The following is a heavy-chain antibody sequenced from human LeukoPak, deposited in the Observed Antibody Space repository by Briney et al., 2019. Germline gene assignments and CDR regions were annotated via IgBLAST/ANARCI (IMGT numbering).Heavy chain of an antibody. CDR3: ARDGVNYYDISGYDI. J-gene: IGHJ4*02. V-gene: IGHV4-59*01. Sequence: SETLSLTCTVSGGSISSGYWSWIRQPPGKGPEWIGYIYYSGSTNYNPSLKSRATISVDTSKNQFSLKLSSVTAADTAVYYCARDGVNYYDISGYDIWGRGTLVTVSS. CDR2: IYYSGST. CDR1: GGSISSGY. D-gene: IGHD3-22*01.